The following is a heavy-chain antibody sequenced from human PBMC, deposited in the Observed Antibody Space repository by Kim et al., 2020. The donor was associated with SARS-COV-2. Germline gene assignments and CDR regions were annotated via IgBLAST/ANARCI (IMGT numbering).Heavy chain of an antibody. CDR2: ISYDGSNK. CDR1: GFTFSSYA. D-gene: IGHD6-13*01. J-gene: IGHJ6*01. CDR3: ARDREQQLSYYYGMDV. V-gene: IGHV3-30*04. Sequence: GGSLRLSCAASGFTFSSYAMHWVRQAPGKGLEWVAVISYDGSNKYYADSVKGRFTISRDNSKNTLYLQMNSLRAEDTAGYYCARDREQQLSYYYGMDVWG.